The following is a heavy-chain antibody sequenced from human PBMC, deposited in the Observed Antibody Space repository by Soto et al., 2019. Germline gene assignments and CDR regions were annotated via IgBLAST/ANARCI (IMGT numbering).Heavy chain of an antibody. CDR2: IYYSGST. V-gene: IGHV4-31*03. D-gene: IGHD6-13*01. Sequence: QVQLQESGPGLVKPSQTLSLTCTVSGGSISSGGYYWSWIRQHPGKGLEWIGYIYYSGSTYYNPSLRSRVPTSVDPAKNQSSLKLSSVTAADTAVYYWARDGIAAAGPLGGYYGMDVWGQGTTVTVSS. J-gene: IGHJ6*02. CDR3: ARDGIAAAGPLGGYYGMDV. CDR1: GGSISSGGYY.